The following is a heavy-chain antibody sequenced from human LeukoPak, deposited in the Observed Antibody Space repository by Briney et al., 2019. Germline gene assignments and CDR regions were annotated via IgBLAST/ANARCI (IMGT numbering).Heavy chain of an antibody. CDR3: ARLPTFYYDSSGYHYDY. J-gene: IGHJ4*02. CDR2: ISGSGPST. CDR1: GFTFSSFW. Sequence: AGGSLRLSCAASGFTFSSFWMSWVHQAPGKGLEWVSSISGSGPSTDYTDAVKGRFIISRDKSKNTLHLQMNSLRAEDTALYYCARLPTFYYDSSGYHYDYWGQGTLVTVSS. V-gene: IGHV3-23*01. D-gene: IGHD3-22*01.